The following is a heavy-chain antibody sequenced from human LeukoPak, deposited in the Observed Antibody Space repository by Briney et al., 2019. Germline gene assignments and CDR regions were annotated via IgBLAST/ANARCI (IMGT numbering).Heavy chain of an antibody. CDR2: VHLDGST. CDR3: AREGGFYRPLDY. J-gene: IGHJ4*02. D-gene: IGHD3-3*01. CDR1: GGSVTSTNW. Sequence: SETLSLTCAVSGGSVTSTNWWTWSRQPPGKGLEWIGEVHLDGSTNYNPSLTGRLTLSVDLYENHISLKLTSVTAADTAVYYCAREGGFYRPLDYLGQGTLVTVSS. V-gene: IGHV4-4*02.